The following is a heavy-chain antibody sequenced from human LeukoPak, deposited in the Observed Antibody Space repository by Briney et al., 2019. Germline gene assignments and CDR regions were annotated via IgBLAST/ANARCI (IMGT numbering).Heavy chain of an antibody. CDR1: GFTFSSYA. D-gene: IGHD3-10*01. J-gene: IGHJ4*02. V-gene: IGHV3-64*01. CDR3: AREPDYYGSGSYFDY. Sequence: GGSLRLSCAASGFTFSSYAMHWVRQAPGKGLEYVSAISSNGGSTCYANSVKGRFTISRDNSKNTLYLQMGSLRAEDMAVYYCAREPDYYGSGSYFDYWGQGTLVTVSS. CDR2: ISSNGGST.